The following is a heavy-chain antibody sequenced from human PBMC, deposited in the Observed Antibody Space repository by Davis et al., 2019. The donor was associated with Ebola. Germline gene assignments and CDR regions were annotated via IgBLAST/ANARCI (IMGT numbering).Heavy chain of an antibody. CDR1: GFPFSSYG. CDR2: ISYDGSDE. V-gene: IGHV3-30*03. CDR3: ARDVGHDYGDYISGMDV. D-gene: IGHD4-17*01. J-gene: IGHJ6*02. Sequence: PGGSLRLSCAASGFPFSSYGVHWVRQAPGKGLDWVALISYDGSDEKYADSVKGRFTISRDNSKNTRYLQMNSLRAEDTAVYYCARDVGHDYGDYISGMDVWGQGTTVTVSS.